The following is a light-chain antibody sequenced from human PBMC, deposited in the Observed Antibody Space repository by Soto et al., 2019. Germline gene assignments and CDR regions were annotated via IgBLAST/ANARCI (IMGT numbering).Light chain of an antibody. V-gene: IGLV3-21*04. J-gene: IGLJ2*01. CDR1: NIGIKS. Sequence: SSELTQPPSVSVAPGKTARITCGGNNIGIKSVHWYQQTPGQAPVPVIYYDSDRPSGIPERFSGSNSGSTATLTISRVEAGDEADYYCQVWDRSSDHRVFGGGTKLTVL. CDR3: QVWDRSSDHRV. CDR2: YDS.